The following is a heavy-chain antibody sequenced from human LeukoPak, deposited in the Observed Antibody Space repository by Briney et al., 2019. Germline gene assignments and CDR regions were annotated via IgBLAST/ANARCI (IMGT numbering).Heavy chain of an antibody. CDR3: ARDLDTTVTMKGMDV. CDR2: IYYSGRT. D-gene: IGHD4-17*01. J-gene: IGHJ6*04. V-gene: IGHV4-59*12. Sequence: SETLSLTCSVSGGSISSYYWSWIRQPPGKGLEWIGYIYYSGRTSYNPSLKSRVTISVDTSKNQFSLRLTSVTAADTAVYYCARDLDTTVTMKGMDVWGKGTTVTVSS. CDR1: GGSISSYY.